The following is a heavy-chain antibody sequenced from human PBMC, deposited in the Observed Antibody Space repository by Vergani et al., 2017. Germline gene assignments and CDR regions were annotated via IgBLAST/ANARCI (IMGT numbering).Heavy chain of an antibody. CDR3: ARWLYSSSWYGHDAFDI. J-gene: IGHJ3*02. D-gene: IGHD6-13*01. Sequence: EVQLLESGGGLVQPGGSLRLSCAASGFTFSSYWMHWVRQAPGKGLVWVSCINSDGSSTSYADSVKGRFTISRDNAKNTLYLQMNSLRAEDTAVYYGARWLYSSSWYGHDAFDIWGQGTMVTVSS. CDR1: GFTFSSYW. CDR2: INSDGSST. V-gene: IGHV3-74*02.